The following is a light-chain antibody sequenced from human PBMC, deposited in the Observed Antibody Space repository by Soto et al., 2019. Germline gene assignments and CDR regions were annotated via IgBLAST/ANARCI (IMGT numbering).Light chain of an antibody. CDR1: QNVLYSSNNKNY. CDR3: QQYYDTPAT. Sequence: DIVMTQSPDSLAVSLGERATINCKSSQNVLYSSNNKNYLAWYQQKPGQPPKLLIYWASTRESGVPDRFSGSGSGTDFTLTISSLQDEDVAVYYCQQYYDTPATFGQGTKLEI. J-gene: IGKJ2*01. CDR2: WAS. V-gene: IGKV4-1*01.